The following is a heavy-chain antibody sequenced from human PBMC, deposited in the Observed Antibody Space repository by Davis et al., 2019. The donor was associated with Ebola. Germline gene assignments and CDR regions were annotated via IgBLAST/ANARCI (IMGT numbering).Heavy chain of an antibody. CDR1: GYIFTSYA. V-gene: IGHV1-3*01. Sequence: ASVKVSCKASGYIFTSYAMHWVRQAPGQRLEWMGWIHGGNGDTKYSQKFRDRVTMTTDTSTSTAYMELRSLRSDDTAVYYCARDRMPSIVGAKEGFDYWGQGTLVTVSS. CDR2: IHGGNGDT. D-gene: IGHD1-26*01. J-gene: IGHJ4*02. CDR3: ARDRMPSIVGAKEGFDY.